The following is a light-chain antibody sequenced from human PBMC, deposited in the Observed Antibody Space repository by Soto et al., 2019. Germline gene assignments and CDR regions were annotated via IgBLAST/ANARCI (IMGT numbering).Light chain of an antibody. CDR3: AAWDDSLGGSWV. CDR2: AND. Sequence: QSVLTQPPSASGTPGQRVIISCSGRSSNIGSNYVYWFQHLPGTAPKLLIYANDQRPSGVPDRVSGSKSGTSASLAISGLRSEDEADYYCAAWDDSLGGSWVFGGGTKVTVL. CDR1: SSNIGSNY. V-gene: IGLV1-47*02. J-gene: IGLJ3*02.